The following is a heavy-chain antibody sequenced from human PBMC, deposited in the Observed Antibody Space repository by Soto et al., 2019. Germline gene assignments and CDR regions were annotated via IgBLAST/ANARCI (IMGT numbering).Heavy chain of an antibody. D-gene: IGHD3-3*01. CDR3: ARDWCYDFWAWFDP. CDR1: GDSVSSNIAA. J-gene: IGHJ5*02. Sequence: PSQTLSLTCATSGDSVSSNIAAWNWIRQSPSRGLEWLGRTYYRSKWYNDYAVSVKSRITINPDTSKNQFSLQLNSVTPEDTAVYYCARDWCYDFWAWFDPWGQGTLVTVSS. V-gene: IGHV6-1*01. CDR2: TYYRSKWYN.